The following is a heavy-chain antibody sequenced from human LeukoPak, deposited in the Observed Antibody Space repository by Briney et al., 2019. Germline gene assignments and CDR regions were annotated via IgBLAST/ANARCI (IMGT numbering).Heavy chain of an antibody. D-gene: IGHD3-22*01. CDR3: AKKTGGYYYFDD. V-gene: IGHV3-23*01. Sequence: PGGSLRLSCAASGFTFSTYGMSWVRQAPGKRLDWVSAISGGGGSTYYADSVKGRFTISRDNSKNTLYVQMNSLRAEDTAVYYCAKKTGGYYYFDDWGQGTLVTVSS. CDR1: GFTFSTYG. J-gene: IGHJ4*02. CDR2: ISGGGGST.